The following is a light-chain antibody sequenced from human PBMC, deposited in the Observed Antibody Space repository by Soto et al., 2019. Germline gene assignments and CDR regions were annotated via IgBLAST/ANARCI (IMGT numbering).Light chain of an antibody. Sequence: DIPMTQSPSTLSASVGDRVTITCRASQSISSWLAWYQQKPGKAPTLLIYKASSLESGVPSRFSGSGSGTEFTLTISSLQPDDFATYYCQQYCSYPLTFGGGTKVEIK. J-gene: IGKJ4*01. V-gene: IGKV1-5*03. CDR1: QSISSW. CDR2: KAS. CDR3: QQYCSYPLT.